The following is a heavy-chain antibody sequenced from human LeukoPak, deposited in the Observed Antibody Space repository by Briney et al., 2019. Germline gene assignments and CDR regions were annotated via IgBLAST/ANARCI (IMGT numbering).Heavy chain of an antibody. CDR1: GGSLSGYY. CDR2: INHSGST. D-gene: IGHD5-24*01. Sequence: SEALSLTCAVYGGSLSGYYWSWIRQPPGKGLEWIGEINHSGSTNYNPSLKSRVTISVDTSKNQFSLKLSSVTAADTAVYYCARGGGYTDYWGQGTLVTVSS. CDR3: ARGGGYTDY. V-gene: IGHV4-34*01. J-gene: IGHJ4*02.